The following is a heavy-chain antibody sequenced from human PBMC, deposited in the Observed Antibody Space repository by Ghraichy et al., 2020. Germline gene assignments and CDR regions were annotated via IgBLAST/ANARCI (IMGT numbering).Heavy chain of an antibody. CDR2: INWDGSSA. J-gene: IGHJ6*03. Sequence: GESLNISCAVSGFTFSDYWMHWVRQAPGKGLVWVSRINWDGSSASYADSVKGRFTISRDNAKNTLYLQINSLRAEDTAIYYCARKPNPLYYYYMDIWGKGTSVTVS. V-gene: IGHV3-74*01. CDR1: GFTFSDYW. CDR3: ARKPNPLYYYYMDI.